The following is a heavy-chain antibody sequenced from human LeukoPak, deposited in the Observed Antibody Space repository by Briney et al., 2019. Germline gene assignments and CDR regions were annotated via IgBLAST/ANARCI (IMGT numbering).Heavy chain of an antibody. D-gene: IGHD1-26*01. J-gene: IGHJ4*02. CDR1: GFTFQNYV. V-gene: IGHV3-23*01. CDR2: ITADGGGT. CDR3: AKEASSGNFVTIDC. Sequence: EGSLRLSCAASGFTFQNYVMSWVRQTPEKGLEWVSAITADGGGTNHADSVKGRFTISRDNSKNTLYLQMNSLRAEDTAIYYCAKEASSGNFVTIDCWGQGALVTVSS.